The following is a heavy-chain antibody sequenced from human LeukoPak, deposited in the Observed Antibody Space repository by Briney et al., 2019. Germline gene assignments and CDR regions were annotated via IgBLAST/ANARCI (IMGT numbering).Heavy chain of an antibody. D-gene: IGHD3-9*01. V-gene: IGHV4-31*03. CDR1: GGSISSGGYY. CDR3: ARVQNYDILTGYRLRAFDI. Sequence: SQTLSLTCTVSGGSISSGGYYWSWIRQHPGKGLEWIGYIYYSGSTYYNPSLKSRATISVDTSKNQFSLKLSSVTAADTAVYYCARVQNYDILTGYRLRAFDIWGQGTMVTVSS. J-gene: IGHJ3*02. CDR2: IYYSGST.